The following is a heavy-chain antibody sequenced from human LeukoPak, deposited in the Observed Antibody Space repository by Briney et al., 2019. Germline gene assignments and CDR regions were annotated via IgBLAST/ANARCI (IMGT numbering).Heavy chain of an antibody. CDR1: GYTFTSYD. CDR2: MNPNRGKR. Sequence: GASVKVPCKASGYTFTSYDINWVRQASGQGLEWMGYMNPNRGKRGFAQKFQGRVTMTWDTSIATAYMELNSLRSVEPAEYHCAREGLVVWGQGTTVTLSS. CDR3: AREGLVV. J-gene: IGHJ6*02. D-gene: IGHD2-15*01. V-gene: IGHV1-8*01.